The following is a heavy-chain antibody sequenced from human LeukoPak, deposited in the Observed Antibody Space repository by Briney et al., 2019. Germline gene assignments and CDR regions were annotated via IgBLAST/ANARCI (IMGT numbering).Heavy chain of an antibody. CDR1: GGSISSSSYY. Sequence: SETLSLTCTVSGGSISSSSYYWGWIRQPPGKGLEWIGSIYYSGNTYYNPSLKSRVTISVDTSKNQFSLKLSSMTAADTAVYYCARRYCGGDCTFDWFDPWGQGTLVTVSS. D-gene: IGHD2-21*02. J-gene: IGHJ5*02. CDR3: ARRYCGGDCTFDWFDP. V-gene: IGHV4-39*01. CDR2: IYYSGNT.